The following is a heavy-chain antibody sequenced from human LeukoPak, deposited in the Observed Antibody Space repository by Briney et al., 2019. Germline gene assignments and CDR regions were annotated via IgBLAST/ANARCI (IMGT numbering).Heavy chain of an antibody. Sequence: PSETLSLTCAVYGGSFSGYYWSWIRQPPGKGLEWIGEINHSGSTNYNPSLKSRVTISVDTSKNKFSLKLSSVTAADTAVYYCARNGFRFLVAEYFQHWGQGTLVTVSS. J-gene: IGHJ1*01. CDR3: ARNGFRFLVAEYFQH. CDR1: GGSFSGYY. D-gene: IGHD2-8*01. V-gene: IGHV4-34*01. CDR2: INHSGST.